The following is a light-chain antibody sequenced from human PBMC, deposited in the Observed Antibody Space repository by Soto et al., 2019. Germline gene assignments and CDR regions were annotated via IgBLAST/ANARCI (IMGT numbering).Light chain of an antibody. CDR3: SSYTRNSTLV. CDR1: SSDVGGYNY. J-gene: IGLJ2*01. CDR2: EVS. Sequence: QSALTQPASVSGSPGQSITISCTGTSSDVGGYNYVSWYQQYPGKAPKFMIYEVSNRPSGVSNRFSGSKSGNTASLTIFGLQAEDEADYYCSSYTRNSTLVFGGGTKLTVL. V-gene: IGLV2-14*01.